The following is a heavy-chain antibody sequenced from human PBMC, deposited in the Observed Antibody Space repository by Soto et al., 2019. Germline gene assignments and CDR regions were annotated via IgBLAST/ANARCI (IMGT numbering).Heavy chain of an antibody. V-gene: IGHV4-4*02. J-gene: IGHJ3*02. CDR3: ARAVYYDILTGYYAFDI. CDR2: IYHSGST. CDR1: GGSISSSNW. Sequence: SETLSLTCAVSGGSISSSNWWSWVRQPPGKGLEWIGEIYHSGSTNYNPSLKSRVTISVDKSKNQFSLKLSSVTAADTAVYYCARAVYYDILTGYYAFDIWGQGTMVTVSS. D-gene: IGHD3-9*01.